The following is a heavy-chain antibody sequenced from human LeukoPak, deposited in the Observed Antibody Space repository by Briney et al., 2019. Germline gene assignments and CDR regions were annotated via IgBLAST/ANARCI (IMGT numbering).Heavy chain of an antibody. Sequence: SETLSLTCTVSGGSISSYYWGWIRQPTGKGLEWIGSVYPSGSTHYNPSLKSRVTISIDTSKNQFSPKLSSVTAADTAVYYCARRVGCTSSSCYWYFDLWGRGTLVTVSS. CDR2: VYPSGST. V-gene: IGHV4-38-2*02. D-gene: IGHD2-2*01. CDR1: GGSISSYY. J-gene: IGHJ2*01. CDR3: ARRVGCTSSSCYWYFDL.